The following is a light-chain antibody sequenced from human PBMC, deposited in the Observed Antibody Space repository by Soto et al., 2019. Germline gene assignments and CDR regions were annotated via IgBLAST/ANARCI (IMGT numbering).Light chain of an antibody. Sequence: DIQMTQSPSTLSASVGDRVTITCRASQSISSWLAWYQQKPGKAPKLLIYKASSLESGVPSRFSGSGSGTEFTLTISSLQPDDFETYYCQQYNSYSRTLAQGTKVDI. CDR1: QSISSW. CDR2: KAS. CDR3: QQYNSYSRT. V-gene: IGKV1-5*03. J-gene: IGKJ1*01.